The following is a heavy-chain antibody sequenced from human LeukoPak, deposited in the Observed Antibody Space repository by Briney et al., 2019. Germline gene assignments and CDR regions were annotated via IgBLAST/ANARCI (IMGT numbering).Heavy chain of an antibody. CDR1: GRSFRGYY. Sequence: SETLSLTCAVYGRSFRGYYWSWIRQPPGKGLEWIGEINHSGSTNYNPPLKSRVTISVDTSKNQFSLKLSSVTAADTAVYYCARGSAHTYWGQGTLVTVSS. V-gene: IGHV4-34*01. CDR2: INHSGST. CDR3: ARGSAHTY. J-gene: IGHJ4*02.